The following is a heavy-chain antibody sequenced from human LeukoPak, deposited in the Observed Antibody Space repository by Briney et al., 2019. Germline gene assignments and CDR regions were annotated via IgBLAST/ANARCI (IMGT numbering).Heavy chain of an antibody. J-gene: IGHJ3*02. V-gene: IGHV3-30-3*01. CDR2: ISYDGSNK. CDR3: ARDHDILTGSDAFDI. CDR1: GFTFSSYA. Sequence: GGSLRLSCAASGFTFSSYAMHWVRQAPGKGLEWVAVISYDGSNKYYADSVKGRFTISRDNSKNTLYLQMNSLRAEDTAVYYCARDHDILTGSDAFDIWGQGTMVTVSS. D-gene: IGHD3-9*01.